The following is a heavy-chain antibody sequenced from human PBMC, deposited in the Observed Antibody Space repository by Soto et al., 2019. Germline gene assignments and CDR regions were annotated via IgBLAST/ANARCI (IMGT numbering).Heavy chain of an antibody. CDR1: GGTFSSYA. Sequence: ASEKVSCKASGGTFSSYAISWVRQAPGQGLEWMGGIIPIFGTANYAQKFQGRVTITADESTSTAYMELSSLRSEDTAVYYCARAQNATVPAAIWGTFYYYGMDVWGQGTTVTVSS. V-gene: IGHV1-69*13. CDR2: IIPIFGTA. J-gene: IGHJ6*02. D-gene: IGHD2-2*01. CDR3: ARAQNATVPAAIWGTFYYYGMDV.